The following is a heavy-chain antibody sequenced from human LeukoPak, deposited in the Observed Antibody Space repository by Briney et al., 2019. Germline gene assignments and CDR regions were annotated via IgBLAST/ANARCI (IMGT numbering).Heavy chain of an antibody. Sequence: GGSLRLSCAASGFTFSDYYMSWIGQAPGKGLEWVSYISSSGSTIYYADSVKGRFTISRDNAKNSLYLQMNSLRAEDTAVYYCARRVIADRSAFDIWGQGTMVTVSS. J-gene: IGHJ3*02. CDR2: ISSSGSTI. CDR1: GFTFSDYY. V-gene: IGHV3-11*04. CDR3: ARRVIADRSAFDI. D-gene: IGHD2-21*01.